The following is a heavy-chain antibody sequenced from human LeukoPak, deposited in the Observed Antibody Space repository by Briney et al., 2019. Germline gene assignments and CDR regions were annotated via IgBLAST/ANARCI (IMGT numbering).Heavy chain of an antibody. J-gene: IGHJ4*02. CDR3: ATIKVRANNYDTDGFEY. CDR2: IKQDGNEK. Sequence: GGSLRLSCAASGFTLSSFWMSWVRQAPGKGLEWGANIKQDGNEKYYADSVKGRFTISRDNAKNSLYLQMNSLRAEDTAVYYCATIKVRANNYDTDGFEYWGQGTLVTVSS. D-gene: IGHD3-10*01. CDR1: GFTLSSFW. V-gene: IGHV3-7*05.